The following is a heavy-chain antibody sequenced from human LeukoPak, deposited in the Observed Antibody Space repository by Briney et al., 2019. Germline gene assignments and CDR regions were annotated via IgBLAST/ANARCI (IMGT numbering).Heavy chain of an antibody. Sequence: GGSLRLSCAASGSTFSHYWMHWVRQAPGKGLVWVSRINPDGSGTDYADSVAGRFTISRDNAKNTLYLEMNSLRYDDTALYYCAREAAWGNWYFDLWGRGTLVTVSS. CDR1: GSTFSHYW. CDR2: INPDGSGT. D-gene: IGHD3-16*01. CDR3: AREAAWGNWYFDL. V-gene: IGHV3-74*01. J-gene: IGHJ2*01.